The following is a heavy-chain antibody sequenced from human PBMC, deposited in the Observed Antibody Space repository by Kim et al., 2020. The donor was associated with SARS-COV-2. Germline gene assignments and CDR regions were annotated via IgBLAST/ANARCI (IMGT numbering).Heavy chain of an antibody. CDR3: AKDSYYYGSGSWNDY. D-gene: IGHD3-10*01. CDR2: ISGSGGST. Sequence: GGSLRLSCAASGFTFSSYAMSWVRQAPGKGLEWVSAISGSGGSTYYADSVKGRFTISRDNSKNTLYLQMNSLRAEDTAVYYCAKDSYYYGSGSWNDYWGQGTLVTVSS. J-gene: IGHJ4*02. V-gene: IGHV3-23*01. CDR1: GFTFSSYA.